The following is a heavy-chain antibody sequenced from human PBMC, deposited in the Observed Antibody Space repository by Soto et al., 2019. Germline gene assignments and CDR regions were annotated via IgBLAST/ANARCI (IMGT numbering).Heavy chain of an antibody. D-gene: IGHD2-2*01. Sequence: TLSLTCAVDGGSFSGYYWTWIRQPPGKGLEWIGDINHSGSTNYNSSLKSRVTISVDTSKNQLSLKLRSVTAADTAVYCFAREEVPQWFTRGYYGMDVWGQGTTVTVSS. CDR3: AREEVPQWFTRGYYGMDV. J-gene: IGHJ6*02. CDR2: INHSGST. CDR1: GGSFSGYY. V-gene: IGHV4-34*01.